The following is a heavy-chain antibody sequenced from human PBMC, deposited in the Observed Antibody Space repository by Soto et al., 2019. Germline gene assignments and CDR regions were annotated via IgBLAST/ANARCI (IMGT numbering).Heavy chain of an antibody. CDR2: INHSGST. CDR3: ARGGRSGYDFPRSLSDNLDY. CDR1: GGSFSGYY. Sequence: SETLSLTCAVYGGSFSGYYWSWIRQPPGKGLEWIGEINHSGSTNYNPSLKSRVTISVDTSKNQFSLKLSSVTAADTAVYYCARGGRSGYDFPRSLSDNLDYWGQGTLVTVSS. J-gene: IGHJ4*02. D-gene: IGHD5-12*01. V-gene: IGHV4-34*01.